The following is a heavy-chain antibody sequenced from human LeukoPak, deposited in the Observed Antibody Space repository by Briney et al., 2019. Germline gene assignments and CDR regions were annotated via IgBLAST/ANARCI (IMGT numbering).Heavy chain of an antibody. V-gene: IGHV3-23*01. CDR1: GFTFSSYA. CDR2: ISESGAIT. CDR3: AVSVRFERVWHYFNN. Sequence: AGGSLRLSCAASGFTFSSYAMNWVRQAPGKGLKWVSGISESGAITHYADSVKGRFTISRDNSKTTVFLQMNSLRAEDTAVYYCAVSVRFERVWHYFNNWGQGTRSPSPQ. J-gene: IGHJ4*02. D-gene: IGHD3-9*01.